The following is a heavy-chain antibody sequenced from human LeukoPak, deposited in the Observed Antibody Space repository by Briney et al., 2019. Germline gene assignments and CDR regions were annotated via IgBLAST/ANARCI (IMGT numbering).Heavy chain of an antibody. CDR1: GYTFTSYG. CDR3: ARGDIVVVPAAIGAFDI. D-gene: IGHD2-2*01. J-gene: IGHJ3*02. Sequence: GASVKVSCKASGYTFTSYGISWVRQAPGQGLEWMGWISAYNGNTNYAQKLQGRVTMTTDTSTRTAYIELRSLRSDDTAVYYCARGDIVVVPAAIGAFDIWGQGTMVTVSS. V-gene: IGHV1-18*01. CDR2: ISAYNGNT.